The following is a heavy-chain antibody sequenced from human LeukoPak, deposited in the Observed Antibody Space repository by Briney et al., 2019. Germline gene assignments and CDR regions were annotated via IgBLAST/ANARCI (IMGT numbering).Heavy chain of an antibody. CDR3: AREFEPNFYYYYGMDV. V-gene: IGHV3-48*01. J-gene: IGHJ6*02. CDR2: ISSSSSTI. CDR1: GFTFSSYS. D-gene: IGHD1-1*01. Sequence: GGSLRLSCAASGFTFSSYSMNWVRQAPGKGLEWVSYISSSSSTIYYADSVKGRFTISRDNSKNTLYLQMNSLRAEDTAVYYCAREFEPNFYYYYGMDVWGQGTTVTVSS.